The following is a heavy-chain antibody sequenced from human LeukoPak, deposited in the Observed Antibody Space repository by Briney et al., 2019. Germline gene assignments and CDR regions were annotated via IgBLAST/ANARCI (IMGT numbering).Heavy chain of an antibody. D-gene: IGHD3-22*01. CDR1: GYTFTSYD. V-gene: IGHV1-8*01. CDR3: ARGYDSSGYWAY. Sequence: ASAKVSCKASGYTFTSYDINWVRQATGQGLEWMGWMNPNSGNTGYAQKFQGRVTMTRNTSISTAYMELSSLRSEDTAVYYCARGYDSSGYWAYWGQGTLVTVSS. CDR2: MNPNSGNT. J-gene: IGHJ4*02.